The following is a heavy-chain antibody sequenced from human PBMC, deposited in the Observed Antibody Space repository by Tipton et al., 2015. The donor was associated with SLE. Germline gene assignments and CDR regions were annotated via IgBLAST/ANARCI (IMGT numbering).Heavy chain of an antibody. V-gene: IGHV4-59*01. CDR2: IYYSGTT. CDR3: VRELDTFEI. CDR1: GDSISNYY. J-gene: IGHJ3*02. Sequence: TLSLTCTVSGDSISNYYWSWIRQSPGKGLEWIGFIYYSGTTSYNPSLKSRVTISIDASKNQFSLRLSSVTAADTAVYYCVRELDTFEIWGPGTMVTVSS.